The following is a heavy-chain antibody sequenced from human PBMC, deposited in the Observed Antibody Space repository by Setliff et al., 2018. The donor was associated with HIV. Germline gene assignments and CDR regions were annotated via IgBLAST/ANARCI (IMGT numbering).Heavy chain of an antibody. CDR2: IYTSGST. D-gene: IGHD3-10*01. Sequence: SETLSLTCAVYGGSFSDNYWSWIRQPPGEGLEWIGYIYTSGSTNYNPSLKSRVTISVDTSKNQFSLKLSSVTAADTAVYYCARTFGDLKHYNYYYTIDVWGQGTTVTVSS. CDR1: GGSFSDNY. V-gene: IGHV4-4*09. CDR3: ARTFGDLKHYNYYYTIDV. J-gene: IGHJ6*02.